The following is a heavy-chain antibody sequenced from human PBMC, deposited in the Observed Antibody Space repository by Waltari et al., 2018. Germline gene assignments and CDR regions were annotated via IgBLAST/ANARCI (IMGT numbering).Heavy chain of an antibody. CDR2: MYYSGST. V-gene: IGHV4-39*01. CDR1: GDSIIISRYY. J-gene: IGHJ4*02. Sequence: QLQLQESGPGLVKASETLSLTCTVPGDSIIISRYYWGWVRQPPGKGLEWIGNMYYSGSTYYNPSLKSRVTISGDTSKSQFSLKLSSVTAADTSMYYCVRHARTTSGGKHFDHWGQGMLVTVSP. D-gene: IGHD2-15*01. CDR3: VRHARTTSGGKHFDH.